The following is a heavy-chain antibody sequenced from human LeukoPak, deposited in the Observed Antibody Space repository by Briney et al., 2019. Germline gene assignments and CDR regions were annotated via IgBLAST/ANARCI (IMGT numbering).Heavy chain of an antibody. CDR3: ARVTNPYSTSSAPYY. D-gene: IGHD6-6*01. CDR2: ESNDGSNK. V-gene: IGHV3-30-3*01. Sequence: SCKASGGTLSSYAMHWVRQAPGKGLEWVAVESNDGSNKYYADSVKGRFTISRDNSKNTLYLQMSSLRAEDTAVYYCARVTNPYSTSSAPYYWGPGTLVTVSS. J-gene: IGHJ4*02. CDR1: GGTLSSYA.